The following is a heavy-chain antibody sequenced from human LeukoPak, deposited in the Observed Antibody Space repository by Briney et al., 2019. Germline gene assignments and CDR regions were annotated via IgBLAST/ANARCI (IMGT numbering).Heavy chain of an antibody. D-gene: IGHD3-3*01. CDR2: IYYSGST. CDR1: GGSFSGYY. J-gene: IGHJ5*02. V-gene: IGHV4-34*01. CDR3: ARAYYDFWSGYYDRRFDP. Sequence: SETLSLTCAVYGGSFSGYYWGWIRQPPGKGLEWIGSIYYSGSTYYNPSLKSRVTISVDTSKNQFSLKLSSVTAADTAVYYCARAYYDFWSGYYDRRFDPWGQGTLVTVSS.